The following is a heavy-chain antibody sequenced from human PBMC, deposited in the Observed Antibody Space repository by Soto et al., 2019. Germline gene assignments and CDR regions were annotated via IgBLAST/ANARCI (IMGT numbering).Heavy chain of an antibody. V-gene: IGHV3-23*01. Sequence: GGSLRLSCAASGFSFDDYAMTWVRQATGKGLEWVSAISGSGDNTYYADSVKGRFTISRDNSKNTVHLQMNSLRAGDTAVYYCVKDYGIAVAGPEILFDYWGQGTLVTVSS. D-gene: IGHD6-19*01. J-gene: IGHJ4*02. CDR1: GFSFDDYA. CDR2: ISGSGDNT. CDR3: VKDYGIAVAGPEILFDY.